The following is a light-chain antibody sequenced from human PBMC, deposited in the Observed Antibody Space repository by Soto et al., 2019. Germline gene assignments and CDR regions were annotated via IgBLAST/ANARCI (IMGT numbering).Light chain of an antibody. Sequence: IVLTQSPATLSLSPGERATLSCRASQSISSYLAWYQQKPGQPPRLLIYDASNRATGIPARFSGSGSGTDFTLTISSLEPEDFAVYYCQQRSTWPLAFGGGTKVEIK. J-gene: IGKJ4*01. CDR3: QQRSTWPLA. V-gene: IGKV3-11*01. CDR2: DAS. CDR1: QSISSY.